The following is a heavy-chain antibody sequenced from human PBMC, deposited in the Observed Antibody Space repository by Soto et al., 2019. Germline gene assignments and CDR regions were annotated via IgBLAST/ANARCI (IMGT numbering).Heavy chain of an antibody. Sequence: QVHLLLQSGAEVKKPGSSVKVSCKASGGTPSNSAISWVRQAPGQGLEWMGGIIPVFGLVKYAQNFQGRVTLTADESTNTAYIELSSLRPEDTAVYYCAGGRIVVVGSRAYYGMDVWGQGTTVTVSS. CDR2: IIPVFGLV. V-gene: IGHV1-69*01. D-gene: IGHD3-22*01. CDR1: GGTPSNSA. J-gene: IGHJ6*02. CDR3: AGGRIVVVGSRAYYGMDV.